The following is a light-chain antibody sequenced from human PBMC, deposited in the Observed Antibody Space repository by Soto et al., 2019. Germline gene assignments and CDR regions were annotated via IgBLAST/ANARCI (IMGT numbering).Light chain of an antibody. V-gene: IGLV2-14*01. CDR3: SSYTTNNHLV. CDR1: SSDVGGYNY. J-gene: IGLJ2*01. CDR2: EVS. Sequence: QSALTQPASVSGSPGQSITISCTGTSSDVGGYNYVSWYQQHPGKAPKLMIYEVSNRPSGVSNRFSGSKSGNTASLTISRLQTEDEADYYCSSYTTNNHLVFGGGTKLTVL.